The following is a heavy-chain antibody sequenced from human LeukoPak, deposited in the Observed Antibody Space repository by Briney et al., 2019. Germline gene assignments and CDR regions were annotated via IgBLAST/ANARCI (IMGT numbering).Heavy chain of an antibody. CDR2: IWYDGSNK. V-gene: IGHV3-33*01. CDR1: GFTFSSYG. CDR3: AREYSSGWYTTMGY. Sequence: GGSLRLSCAASGFTFSSYGMHWVRQAPGKGLEWVAVIWYDGSNKYYADSVKGRFTISRDNSKNTLYLQMNSLRAEDTAVYYCAREYSSGWYTTMGYWGQGTLVTVSS. D-gene: IGHD6-19*01. J-gene: IGHJ4*02.